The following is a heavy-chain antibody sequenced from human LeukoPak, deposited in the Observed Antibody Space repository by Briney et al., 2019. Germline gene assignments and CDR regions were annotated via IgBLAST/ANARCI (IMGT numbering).Heavy chain of an antibody. V-gene: IGHV3-30*03. Sequence: PGRSLRLSCAASGFSFRNYGMHWVRQAPGKGLEWVAVISDDGRNKYYADSVRGRFTISRDNAKNSLYLQMNSLRDEDTAVYYCARDATRIVDYWGQGTLVTVSS. CDR1: GFSFRNYG. J-gene: IGHJ4*02. CDR3: ARDATRIVDY. CDR2: ISDDGRNK. D-gene: IGHD5-12*01.